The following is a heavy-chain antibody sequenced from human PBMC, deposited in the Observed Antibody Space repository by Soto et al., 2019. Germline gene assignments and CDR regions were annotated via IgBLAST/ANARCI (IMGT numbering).Heavy chain of an antibody. J-gene: IGHJ4*02. D-gene: IGHD5-18*01. CDR3: AKTGIQLWSYNDY. CDR1: VFTFSSYA. Sequence: RRLSFAASVFTFSSYAMSWVRQAPGKGLEWVSAISGSGGSTYYADAVKGRSTISRDNSKNTLYLQMNSLRAEDTAVYYCAKTGIQLWSYNDYWGQGTLVTVSS. V-gene: IGHV3-23*01. CDR2: ISGSGGST.